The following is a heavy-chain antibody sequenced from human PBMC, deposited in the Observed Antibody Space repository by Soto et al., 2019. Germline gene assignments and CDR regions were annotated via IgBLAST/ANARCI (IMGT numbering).Heavy chain of an antibody. CDR2: IYYTGNT. D-gene: IGHD5-12*01. V-gene: IGHV4-61*01. CDR3: ARYDAESGSNKLDP. CDR1: GGSVSSRSHF. J-gene: IGHJ5*02. Sequence: QVQLQESGPGVVKPSDTLSVTCTVSGGSVSSRSHFWSWIRQPPGGGLQWLGYIYYTGNTNYSPSRKSRATLSVDTSRNQFSLRLTSVTAADTAIYYCARYDAESGSNKLDPWGQGTLVTVSS.